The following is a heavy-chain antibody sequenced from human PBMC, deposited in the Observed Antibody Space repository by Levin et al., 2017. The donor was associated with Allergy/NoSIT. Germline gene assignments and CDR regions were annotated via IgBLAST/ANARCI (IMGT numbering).Heavy chain of an antibody. CDR1: GGTFSSYA. V-gene: IGHV1-69*13. Sequence: SVKVSCKASGGTFSSYAISWVRQAPGQGLEWMGGIIPIFGTANYAQKFQGRVTITADESTSTAYMELSSLRSEDTAVYYCAGVAHLWSGYYSHYYYYGMDVWGQGTTVTASS. CDR3: AGVAHLWSGYYSHYYYYGMDV. CDR2: IIPIFGTA. J-gene: IGHJ6*02. D-gene: IGHD3-3*02.